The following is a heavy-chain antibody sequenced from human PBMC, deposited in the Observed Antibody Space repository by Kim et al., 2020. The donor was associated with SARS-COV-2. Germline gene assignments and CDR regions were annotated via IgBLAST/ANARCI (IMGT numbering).Heavy chain of an antibody. CDR3: ARDGGITRGIDV. V-gene: IGHV1-18*01. Sequence: ASVKVSCKASGYTFTSQGINWVRQAPGQGPEWMGWISPLNGNTKYAQKFQGRVAMTRDTSTTTVEMELRSLTSDYTAVYYCARDGGITRGIDVWGQGT. D-gene: IGHD1-7*01. CDR1: GYTFTSQG. CDR2: ISPLNGNT. J-gene: IGHJ6*02.